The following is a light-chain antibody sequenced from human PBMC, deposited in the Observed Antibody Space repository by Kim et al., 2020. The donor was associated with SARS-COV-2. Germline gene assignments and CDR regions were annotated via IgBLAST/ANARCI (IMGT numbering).Light chain of an antibody. J-gene: IGLJ3*02. Sequence: SYELTQPPSVSVSPGQTASITCSGDKLGDKNARWYQQKPGQSPVLVIYQDSKRPSGIPERFSGSNSGNTATLTISGTQAMDEADYYCQAWDSSTAWVFGG. CDR1: KLGDKN. V-gene: IGLV3-1*01. CDR2: QDS. CDR3: QAWDSSTAWV.